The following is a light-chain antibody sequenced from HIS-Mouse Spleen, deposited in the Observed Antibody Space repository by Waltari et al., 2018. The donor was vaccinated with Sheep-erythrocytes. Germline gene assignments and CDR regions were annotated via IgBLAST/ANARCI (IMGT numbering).Light chain of an antibody. V-gene: IGLV2-14*03. CDR2: DVS. CDR3: SSYTSSSTLVV. J-gene: IGLJ2*01. Sequence: PGQSITISCTGTSSDVGGYNYVSWYQQHPGKAPKFMIYDVSNRPSGVSNRFSGTKSGNTASLTISGLQAEDEADYYCSSYTSSSTLVVFGGGTKLTVL. CDR1: SSDVGGYNY.